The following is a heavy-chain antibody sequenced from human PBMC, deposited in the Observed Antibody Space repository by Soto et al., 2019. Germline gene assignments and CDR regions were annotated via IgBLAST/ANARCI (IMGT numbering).Heavy chain of an antibody. J-gene: IGHJ4*02. D-gene: IGHD6-13*01. Sequence: SETLSLTCTVSGGSISSYYWSWIRQPPGKGLEWIGYIYYSGSTNYNPSLKSRVTISVDTSKNQFSLKLSSVTAADTAVYYCARQGYSSSWYFDYWGQGTLVTVYS. CDR2: IYYSGST. CDR1: GGSISSYY. CDR3: ARQGYSSSWYFDY. V-gene: IGHV4-59*01.